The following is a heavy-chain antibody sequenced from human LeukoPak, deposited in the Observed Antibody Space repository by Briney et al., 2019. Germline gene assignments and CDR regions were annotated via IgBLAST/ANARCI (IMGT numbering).Heavy chain of an antibody. CDR3: VREWDHTRMTFDI. D-gene: IGHD1-26*01. V-gene: IGHV1-18*01. J-gene: IGHJ3*02. CDR2: IGTYNGNT. CDR1: GYTFISYG. Sequence: EASVKVSCKASGYTFISYGISWVRQAPGQGLEWMGWIGTYNGNTKYAQEFQGRVTMTTDTSTSTGYMELRNLRSDDTAVYFCVREWDHTRMTFDIWGQGTMVTVSS.